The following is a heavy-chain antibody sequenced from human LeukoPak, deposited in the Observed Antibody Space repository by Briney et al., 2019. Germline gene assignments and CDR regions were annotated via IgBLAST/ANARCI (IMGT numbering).Heavy chain of an antibody. D-gene: IGHD6-6*01. J-gene: IGHJ4*02. V-gene: IGHV3-23*01. CDR1: GFTFTSYA. CDR2: ISGTGGST. Sequence: GGSLRLSCAASGFTFTSYAMTWVRQAPGRGLEWVSAISGTGGSTYSADSVKGRFTISRDSSQNTMSLQMNSLRAEDTAVYYCARGSSHPPIDYWGQGTLVTVSS. CDR3: ARGSSHPPIDY.